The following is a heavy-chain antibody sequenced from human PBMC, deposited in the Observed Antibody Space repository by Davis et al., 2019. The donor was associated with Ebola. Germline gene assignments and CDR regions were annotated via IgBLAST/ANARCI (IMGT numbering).Heavy chain of an antibody. J-gene: IGHJ4*02. CDR3: ARDGYCSGGSCYFLDY. Sequence: ASVKVSCKASGYTFTSYYMHWVRQAPGQGLEWMGIINPSGGSTNYAQKLQGRVTMTTDTSTSTAYMELRSLRSDDTAVYYCARDGYCSGGSCYFLDYWGQGTLVTVSS. CDR2: INPSGGST. D-gene: IGHD2-15*01. V-gene: IGHV1-46*01. CDR1: GYTFTSYY.